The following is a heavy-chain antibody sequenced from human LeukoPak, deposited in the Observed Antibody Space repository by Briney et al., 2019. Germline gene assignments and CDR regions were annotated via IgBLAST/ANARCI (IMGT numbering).Heavy chain of an antibody. CDR3: ARDLSGVRGVNDVFDI. V-gene: IGHV4-4*07. CDR2: IYTSGST. D-gene: IGHD3-10*01. J-gene: IGHJ3*02. CDR1: GGSISSYY. Sequence: SETLSLTCTVSGGSISSYYWSWIRQPAGKGLEWIGRIYTSGSTNYNPSLKSRVTMSVDTSKNQFSLKLSSVTAADTAVYYCARDLSGVRGVNDVFDIWGQGTMVTVSS.